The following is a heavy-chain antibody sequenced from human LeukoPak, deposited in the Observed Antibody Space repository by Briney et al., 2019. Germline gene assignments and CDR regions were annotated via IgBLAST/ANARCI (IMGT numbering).Heavy chain of an antibody. Sequence: ASVKVSCKASGYTFTSYYMHWVRQAPGQGLEWMGIINPSGGSTSYAQKFQGRVTMTRDTSTSTAYMELSRLRSDDTAVYYCARVDGGFEYSSSRTFDYWGQGTLVTVSS. V-gene: IGHV1-46*01. CDR1: GYTFTSYY. CDR2: INPSGGST. CDR3: ARVDGGFEYSSSRTFDY. D-gene: IGHD6-6*01. J-gene: IGHJ4*02.